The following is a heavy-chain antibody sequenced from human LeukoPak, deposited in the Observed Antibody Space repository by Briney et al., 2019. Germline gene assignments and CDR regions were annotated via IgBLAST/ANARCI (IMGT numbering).Heavy chain of an antibody. CDR2: ISSSGSTI. CDR1: GFTFSSYE. CDR3: AREAMVRGGYYFDY. D-gene: IGHD3-10*01. Sequence: GGSLRLSCAASGFTFSSYEMNWVRQAPGKGLEWVSYISSSGSTIYYADSVKGRLTISRDNSKNTLYLQMHSLRGEDTAVYYCAREAMVRGGYYFDYWGQGTLVTVSS. J-gene: IGHJ4*02. V-gene: IGHV3-48*03.